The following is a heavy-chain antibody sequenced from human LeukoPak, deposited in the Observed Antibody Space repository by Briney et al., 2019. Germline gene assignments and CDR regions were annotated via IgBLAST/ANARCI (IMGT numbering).Heavy chain of an antibody. J-gene: IGHJ4*02. Sequence: QAGGSLRLSCAASGFTFSNYAMSWVRQAPGKGLEWVSAISPSGDSTYYADSVKGRFTISRDNSKNTLYLQMNSLRAEDTAVYYCARDPSAYPVDYWGQGTLVTVSS. CDR1: GFTFSNYA. CDR2: ISPSGDST. CDR3: ARDPSAYPVDY. V-gene: IGHV3-23*01.